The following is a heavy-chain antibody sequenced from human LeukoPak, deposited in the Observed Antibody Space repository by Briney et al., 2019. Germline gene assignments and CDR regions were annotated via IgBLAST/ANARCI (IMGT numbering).Heavy chain of an antibody. V-gene: IGHV1-8*03. CDR1: GYTFTGYY. D-gene: IGHD3-10*01. CDR3: ARLGSEVRAPYNWFDP. J-gene: IGHJ5*02. CDR2: MNPNSGNT. Sequence: ASVKVSCKASGYTFTGYYMHWVRQAPGQGLEWMGWMNPNSGNTGYAQKFQGRVTITRNTSISTAYMELSRLRSDDTAVYYCARLGSEVRAPYNWFDPWGQGTLVTVSS.